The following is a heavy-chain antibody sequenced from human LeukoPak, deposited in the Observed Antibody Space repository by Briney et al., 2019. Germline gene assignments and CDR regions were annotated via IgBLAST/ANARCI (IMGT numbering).Heavy chain of an antibody. CDR3: AKTHYDLLDV. V-gene: IGHV3-23*01. CDR2: MNSGPGAT. Sequence: GGSLRLSCAASGFSFSTSPMSWVRQPPGKGLEWVSAMNSGPGATFYRDSVRGRFTISRDDSKSTLYLQMNSLRAEDTGTYYCAKTHYDLLDVWGQGTTVTVSS. D-gene: IGHD5-12*01. CDR1: GFSFSTSP. J-gene: IGHJ6*02.